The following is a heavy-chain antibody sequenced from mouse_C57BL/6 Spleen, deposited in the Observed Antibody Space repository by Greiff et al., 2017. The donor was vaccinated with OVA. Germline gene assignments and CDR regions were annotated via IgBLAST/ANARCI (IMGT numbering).Heavy chain of an antibody. V-gene: IGHV5-17*01. CDR3: ARIYDGYYVFDY. D-gene: IGHD2-3*01. CDR1: GFTFSDYG. Sequence: EVKLMESGGGLVKPGGSLKLSCAASGFTFSDYGMHWVRQAPEKGLEWVAYISSGSSTIYYADTVKGRFTISTDNATNTLFLQMTSLRSEDTAMYYCARIYDGYYVFDYWGQGTTLTVSA. CDR2: ISSGSSTI. J-gene: IGHJ2*01.